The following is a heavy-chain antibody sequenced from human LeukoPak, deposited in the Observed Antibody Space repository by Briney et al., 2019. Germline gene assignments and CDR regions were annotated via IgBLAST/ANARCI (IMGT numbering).Heavy chain of an antibody. Sequence: GESLKISFKASGNNYWIAWVRQMPGKGLEWLGIIYFGDSDTRYSPSFQRRLTISVDKSISTAYLQLSSLKASDTAIYFCGRHSYGLDYWGQGTLVTVSS. CDR1: GNNYW. D-gene: IGHD3-10*01. CDR2: IYFGDSDT. V-gene: IGHV5-51*01. J-gene: IGHJ4*02. CDR3: GRHSYGLDY.